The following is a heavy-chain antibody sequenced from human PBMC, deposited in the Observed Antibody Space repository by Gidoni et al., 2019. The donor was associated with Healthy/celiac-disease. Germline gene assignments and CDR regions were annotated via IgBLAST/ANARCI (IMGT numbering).Heavy chain of an antibody. CDR3: AKTTGDGSGSYYRTPLYYFDY. D-gene: IGHD3-10*01. CDR1: GFTFSSYA. V-gene: IGHV3-23*01. CDR2: ISGSGGST. Sequence: EVQLLESGGGLVQPGGSLSLSCAAPGFTFSSYAMSWFRQAPGKGLEWVSAISGSGGSTYYADSVKGRFTISRDNSKNTLYLQMNSLRAEDTAVYYCAKTTGDGSGSYYRTPLYYFDYWGQGTLVTVSS. J-gene: IGHJ4*02.